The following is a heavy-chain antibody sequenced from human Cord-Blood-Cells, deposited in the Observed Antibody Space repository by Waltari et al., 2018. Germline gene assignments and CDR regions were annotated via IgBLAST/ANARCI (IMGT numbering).Heavy chain of an antibody. CDR2: IIPIFGTA. D-gene: IGHD7-27*01. Sequence: QVQLVQSGAEVKKPASSGKLSCKASGGTFSSDSISGVRQAPGQGLEWMGGIIPIFGTANYAQKFQGRVTITADESTSTAYMELSSLRSEDTAVYYCARGVWGSERSNAFDIWGQGTMVTVSS. V-gene: IGHV1-69*01. J-gene: IGHJ3*02. CDR3: ARGVWGSERSNAFDI. CDR1: GGTFSSDS.